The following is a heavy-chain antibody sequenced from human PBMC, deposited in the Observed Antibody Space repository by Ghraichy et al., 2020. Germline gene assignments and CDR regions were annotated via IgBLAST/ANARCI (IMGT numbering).Heavy chain of an antibody. CDR2: INSDGSST. D-gene: IGHD2-2*01. Sequence: GGSLRLSCAASGFTFSSYWMHWVRQAPGKGLVWVSRINSDGSSTVYADSVKGRFTISRDNAKNTLYLQMNSLRAEDTAVYYCARVGYCSSTSCSAKAEDYWGQGTLVTVSS. CDR3: ARVGYCSSTSCSAKAEDY. V-gene: IGHV3-74*01. J-gene: IGHJ4*02. CDR1: GFTFSSYW.